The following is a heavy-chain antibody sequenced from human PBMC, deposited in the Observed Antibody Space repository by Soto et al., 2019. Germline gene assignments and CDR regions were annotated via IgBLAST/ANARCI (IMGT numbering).Heavy chain of an antibody. CDR2: ISSSSSYI. Sequence: PGGSLRLSWTASGFTFSSYSMNWVRQAPGKGLEWVSSISSSSSYIYYADSVKGRFTISRDNAKNSLYLQMNSLRAEDTAVYYCARDNVPDWPVYGDPVDCYYGMDLWGQGTTATDPS. CDR3: ARDNVPDWPVYGDPVDCYYGMDL. D-gene: IGHD4-17*01. V-gene: IGHV3-21*01. CDR1: GFTFSSYS. J-gene: IGHJ6*02.